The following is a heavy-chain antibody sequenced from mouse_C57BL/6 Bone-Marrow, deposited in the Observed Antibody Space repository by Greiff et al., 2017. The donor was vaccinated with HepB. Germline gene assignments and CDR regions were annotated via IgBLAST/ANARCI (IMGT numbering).Heavy chain of an antibody. CDR3: ARIYDGYYGAMDY. Sequence: DVKLQESGPGLVKPSQSLSLTCSVTGYSITSGYYWNWIRQFPGNKLEWMGYISYDGSNNYNPSLKNRISITRDTSKNQFFLKLNSVTTEDTATYYCARIYDGYYGAMDYWGQGTSVTVSS. CDR1: GYSITSGYY. J-gene: IGHJ4*01. V-gene: IGHV3-6*01. CDR2: ISYDGSN. D-gene: IGHD2-3*01.